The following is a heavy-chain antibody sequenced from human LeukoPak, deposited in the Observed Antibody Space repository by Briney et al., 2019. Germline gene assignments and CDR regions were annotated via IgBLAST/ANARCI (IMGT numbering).Heavy chain of an antibody. CDR2: IWYDGSNK. D-gene: IGHD5-12*01. CDR3: AKVARLGYSGYDFWEDYFDY. CDR1: GFTFSSYG. J-gene: IGHJ4*02. V-gene: IGHV3-33*06. Sequence: GGSLRLSCAASGFTFSSYGMHWVRQAPGKGLEWVAVIWYDGSNKYYADSVKGRFTISRDNSKNTLYLQMNSLRAEDTAVYYCAKVARLGYSGYDFWEDYFDYWGQGTLVTVSS.